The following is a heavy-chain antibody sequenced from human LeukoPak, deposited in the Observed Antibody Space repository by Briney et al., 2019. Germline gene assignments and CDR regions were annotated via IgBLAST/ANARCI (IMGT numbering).Heavy chain of an antibody. J-gene: IGHJ6*03. V-gene: IGHV1-8*01. CDR3: ARGPDYYGSGSSRLYYYYYMDV. CDR1: GYTFTSYD. CDR2: MNPNSGNT. Sequence: ASVKVSCKASGYTFTSYDINWVRQATGQGLEWMGWMNPNSGNTGYAQRFQGRVTMTRNTSISTAYMELSSLRSEDTAVYYCARGPDYYGSGSSRLYYYYYMDVWGKGTTVTVSS. D-gene: IGHD3-10*01.